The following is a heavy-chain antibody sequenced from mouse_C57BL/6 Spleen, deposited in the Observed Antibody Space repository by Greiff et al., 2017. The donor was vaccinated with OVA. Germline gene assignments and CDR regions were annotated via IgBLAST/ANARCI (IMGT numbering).Heavy chain of an antibody. D-gene: IGHD1-1*01. Sequence: VQLQQSVAELVRPGASVKLSCTASGFNIKNTYMHWVKQRPEQGLEWIGRIDPANGNTTYAPKFQGKATITADTSSNTAYLQLSSLTSEDTSIYYCARTTVVARGFDDWGKGATLTVSS. CDR2: IDPANGNT. CDR1: GFNIKNTY. J-gene: IGHJ2*01. V-gene: IGHV14-3*01. CDR3: ARTTVVARGFDD.